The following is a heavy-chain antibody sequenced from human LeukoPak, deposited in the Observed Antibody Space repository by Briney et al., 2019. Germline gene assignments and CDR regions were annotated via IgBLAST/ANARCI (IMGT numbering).Heavy chain of an antibody. V-gene: IGHV3-74*01. CDR1: GFTFSKYW. J-gene: IGHJ4*02. D-gene: IGHD6-19*01. CDR3: ATKQWLAPPPDS. CDR2: INTDGTVT. Sequence: PGGSLRLSCAASGFTFSKYWMLWVRQAPGKGLESVSRINTDGTVTTYADSVKGRFTVSRDNVDNTMFLQMNSVRDEDTGVYCCATKQWLAPPPDSWGQGTPVTVSS.